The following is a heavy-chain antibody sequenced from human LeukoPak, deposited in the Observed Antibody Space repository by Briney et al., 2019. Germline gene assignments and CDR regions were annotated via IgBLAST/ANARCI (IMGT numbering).Heavy chain of an antibody. CDR3: TRDPPAVAINTYA. CDR1: GVSVSSNF. V-gene: IGHV3-66*01. J-gene: IGHJ5*02. Sequence: PGGSLRRSCAASGVSVSSNFMIWVRQAPGKGLEWVSLIYSGGETSYADSVKGRFSISRDNSKNTLYLQMNSLRVEDTAVYYCTRDPPAVAINTYAWGQGTLVTVSS. D-gene: IGHD6-13*01. CDR2: IYSGGET.